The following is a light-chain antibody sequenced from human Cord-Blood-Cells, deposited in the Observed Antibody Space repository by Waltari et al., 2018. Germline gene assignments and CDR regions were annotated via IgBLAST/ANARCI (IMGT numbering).Light chain of an antibody. CDR1: QSVSSN. CDR3: QQYNNWPLT. V-gene: IGKV3-15*01. CDR2: GAS. Sequence: TQSPATLSVSPGERATLSCSASQSVSSNLAWYQQKPGQAPRLLIYGASTRATGIPARFSGSGSGTEFTLTISSLQSEDFAVYYCQQYNNWPLTFGGGTKVEIK. J-gene: IGKJ4*01.